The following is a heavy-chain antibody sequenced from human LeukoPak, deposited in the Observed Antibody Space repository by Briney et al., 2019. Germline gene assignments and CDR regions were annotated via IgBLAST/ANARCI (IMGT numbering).Heavy chain of an antibody. CDR2: IKEDGSQK. CDR3: ARDSGWFRFDY. CDR1: GFTFSSFW. Sequence: GGSLRLSCAASGFTFSSFWMTWVRQAPGKGLEWVANIKEDGSQKYYVDSVKGRFTISRDNAKNSLFLQTNSLRVDDTAVYYCARDSGWFRFDYWGLGTLVTVSS. J-gene: IGHJ4*02. V-gene: IGHV3-7*03. D-gene: IGHD6-19*01.